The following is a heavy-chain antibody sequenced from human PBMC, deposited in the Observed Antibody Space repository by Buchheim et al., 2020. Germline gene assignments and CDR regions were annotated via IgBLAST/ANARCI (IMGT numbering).Heavy chain of an antibody. Sequence: EVQLLESGGGLVQPGGSLRLSCEASGFTFSRCGMSWVRQAPGKGLEWVSTISGGGSSPSYADSMKGRLNIFRDNSKNPRYLQMSGLRAEDTAIYYCAKGRGTTGTLFDYWGQGTL. J-gene: IGHJ4*02. CDR2: ISGGGSSP. V-gene: IGHV3-23*01. D-gene: IGHD4-17*01. CDR3: AKGRGTTGTLFDY. CDR1: GFTFSRCG.